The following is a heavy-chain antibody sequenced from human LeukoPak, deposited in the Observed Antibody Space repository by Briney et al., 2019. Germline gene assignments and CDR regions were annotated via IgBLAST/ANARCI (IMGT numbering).Heavy chain of an antibody. CDR1: GYTFAGYY. Sequence: VASVKVSCKASGYTFAGYYMHWVRQAPGQGLEWMGWINPNSGGTNYAQKFQGRVTMTRDTSISTAYMELSRLRSDDTAVYYCARDKMDYYDSSGYYSLDYWGQGTLVTVSS. V-gene: IGHV1-2*02. J-gene: IGHJ4*02. CDR3: ARDKMDYYDSSGYYSLDY. D-gene: IGHD3-22*01. CDR2: INPNSGGT.